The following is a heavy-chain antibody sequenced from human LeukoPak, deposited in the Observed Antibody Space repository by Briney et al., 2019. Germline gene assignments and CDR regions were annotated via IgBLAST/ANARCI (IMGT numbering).Heavy chain of an antibody. D-gene: IGHD2-2*01. CDR2: ISAYNGNT. Sequence: ASVKVSCKASGYTFTSYGISWVRQAPGQGLEWMGWISAYNGNTNYAQKLQGRVTMTTDTSTSTAYMEVKSLRSDHTAVYYCAKDIVVVHGGNAFDIWGQGTMVTVSS. V-gene: IGHV1-18*01. CDR3: AKDIVVVHGGNAFDI. CDR1: GYTFTSYG. J-gene: IGHJ3*02.